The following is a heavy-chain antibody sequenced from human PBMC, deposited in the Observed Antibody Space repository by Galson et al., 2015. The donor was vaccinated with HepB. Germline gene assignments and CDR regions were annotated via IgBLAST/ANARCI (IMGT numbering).Heavy chain of an antibody. V-gene: IGHV3-30*04. CDR1: GFTFSSYA. CDR3: ARELAVAGRMGYYFDY. CDR2: ISYDGSNK. Sequence: SLRLSCAASGFTFSSYAMHWVRQAPGKGLEWVAVISYDGSNKYYADSVKGRFTISRDNSKNTLYLQMNSLRAEDTAVYYCARELAVAGRMGYYFDYWGQGTLVTVSS. J-gene: IGHJ4*02. D-gene: IGHD6-19*01.